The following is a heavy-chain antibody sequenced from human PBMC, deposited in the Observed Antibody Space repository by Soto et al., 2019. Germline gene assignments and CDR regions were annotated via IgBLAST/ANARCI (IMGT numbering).Heavy chain of an antibody. J-gene: IGHJ6*02. CDR3: TRGTELVYCTSTSCPGMDV. V-gene: IGHV3-7*03. Sequence: GSLRLSCAASGVTFSSHWMSWVRQAPGKGLEWVANIKQDGSEKFYVDSVKGRFTISRDNAKNSLYLQMSSLRAEDTAVYYCTRGTELVYCTSTSCPGMDVWGQGTTVTVSS. CDR1: GVTFSSHW. D-gene: IGHD2-2*01. CDR2: IKQDGSEK.